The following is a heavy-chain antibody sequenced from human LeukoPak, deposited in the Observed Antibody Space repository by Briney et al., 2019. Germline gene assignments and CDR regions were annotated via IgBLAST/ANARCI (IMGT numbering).Heavy chain of an antibody. Sequence: GGSLRLSCAASGFTFSSYVMSWVRQAPGKGLECVSVISGSGGSTYYADSVKGRFTISRDNSKNTLYLQVNSLRAEDTAVYYCAPSYYDIRRWGQGTLVTVSS. V-gene: IGHV3-23*01. CDR1: GFTFSSYV. CDR2: ISGSGGST. CDR3: APSYYDIRR. D-gene: IGHD3-9*01. J-gene: IGHJ4*02.